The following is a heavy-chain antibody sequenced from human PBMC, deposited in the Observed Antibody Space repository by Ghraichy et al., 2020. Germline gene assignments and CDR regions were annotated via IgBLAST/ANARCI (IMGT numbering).Heavy chain of an antibody. Sequence: DSVKGRFAISRDNAKNSLYLQMNSLRAEDTAIYYCARGGTVVNSLGVRWGQGTLVTVSS. V-gene: IGHV3-7*01. J-gene: IGHJ4*02. D-gene: IGHD4-23*01. CDR3: ARGGTVVNSLGVR.